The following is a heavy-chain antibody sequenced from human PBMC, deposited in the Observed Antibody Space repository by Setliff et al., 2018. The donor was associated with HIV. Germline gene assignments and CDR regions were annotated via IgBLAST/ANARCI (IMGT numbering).Heavy chain of an antibody. CDR3: ARDPFGELAGLTLGWYFDL. D-gene: IGHD3-10*01. CDR1: GGSFSSYA. Sequence: ASVKVSCKASGGSFSSYAISWVRQAPGQGLEWMGRIIPIFGSANYAKNFQGRVTINADKSTSTAYMELRSLRSEDTAVYYCARDPFGELAGLTLGWYFDLWG. V-gene: IGHV1-69*06. CDR2: IIPIFGSA. J-gene: IGHJ2*01.